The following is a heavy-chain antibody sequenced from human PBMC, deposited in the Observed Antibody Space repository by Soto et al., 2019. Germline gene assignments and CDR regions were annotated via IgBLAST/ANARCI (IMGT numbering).Heavy chain of an antibody. V-gene: IGHV3-23*01. CDR3: AKKGLFGELLYGRAFAI. J-gene: IGHJ3*02. Sequence: PGGSLRLSFAASGFTFGSYSMNWVRQAPGKGLEWVSAISGSGGSTYYADSVKGRFTISRDNSKNTLYLQMNSLRAEDTAVYYCAKKGLFGELLYGRAFAIWGQGTMVTVSS. CDR1: GFTFGSYS. D-gene: IGHD3-10*01. CDR2: ISGSGGST.